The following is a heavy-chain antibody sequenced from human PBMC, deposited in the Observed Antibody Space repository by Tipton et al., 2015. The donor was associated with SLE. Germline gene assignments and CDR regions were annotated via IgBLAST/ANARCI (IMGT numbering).Heavy chain of an antibody. CDR3: ARDSIAAAAPFDY. Sequence: QSGAEVKKPGSSVKVSCKASGGTFSSYAISWVRQAPGQGLEWMGWISAYNGNTNYAQNLQGRVTMTTDTSTSTAYMELRSLRSDDAAVYYCARDSIAAAAPFDYWGQGTLVTVSS. J-gene: IGHJ4*02. V-gene: IGHV1-18*01. CDR1: GGTFSSYA. CDR2: ISAYNGNT. D-gene: IGHD6-13*01.